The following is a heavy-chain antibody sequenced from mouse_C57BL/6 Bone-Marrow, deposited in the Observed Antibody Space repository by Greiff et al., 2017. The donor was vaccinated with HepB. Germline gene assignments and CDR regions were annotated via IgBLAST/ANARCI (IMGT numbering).Heavy chain of an antibody. CDR3: ARFYDGLGNY. V-gene: IGHV5-6*01. CDR2: ISSGGSYT. CDR1: GFTFSSYG. J-gene: IGHJ2*01. D-gene: IGHD2-3*01. Sequence: EVQLQESGGDLVKPGGSLKLSCAASGFTFSSYGMSWVRQTPDKRLEWVATISSGGSYTYYPDSVKGRFTISRDNAKNTLYLQMSSLKSEDTAMYYCARFYDGLGNYWGQGTTLTVSS.